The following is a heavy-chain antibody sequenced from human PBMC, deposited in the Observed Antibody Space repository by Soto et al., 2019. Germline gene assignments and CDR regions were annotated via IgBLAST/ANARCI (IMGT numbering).Heavy chain of an antibody. V-gene: IGHV4-34*01. J-gene: IGHJ5*02. D-gene: IGHD2-15*01. CDR3: ARGTFDIVVVVVATTRGYWFDP. CDR1: GGSFSGYY. CDR2: INHSGST. Sequence: PSETLSLTCAVYGGSFSGYYWSWIRQPPGKGLEWIGEINHSGSTNYNPSLKSRVTISVDTSKNQFSLKLSSVTAADTAVYYCARGTFDIVVVVVATTRGYWFDPWGQGTLVTVSS.